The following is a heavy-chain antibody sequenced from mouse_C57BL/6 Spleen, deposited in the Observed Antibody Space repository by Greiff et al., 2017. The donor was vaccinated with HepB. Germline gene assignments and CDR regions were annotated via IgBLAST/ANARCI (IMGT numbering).Heavy chain of an antibody. D-gene: IGHD2-1*01. CDR3: AKIGDGNHYYAMDY. Sequence: VQLQQSGPGLVQPSQSLSITCTVSGFSLTSYGVHWVRQSPGKGLEWLGVIWRGGSTDYNAAFMSRLSITKDNSKSQVFFKMNSLQADDTAIYYCAKIGDGNHYYAMDYWGQGTSVTVSS. J-gene: IGHJ4*01. V-gene: IGHV2-5*01. CDR1: GFSLTSYG. CDR2: IWRGGST.